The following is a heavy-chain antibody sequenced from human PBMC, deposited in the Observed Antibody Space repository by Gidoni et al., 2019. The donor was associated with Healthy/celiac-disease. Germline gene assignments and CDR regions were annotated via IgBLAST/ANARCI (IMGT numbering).Heavy chain of an antibody. CDR1: GFTFSSYS. D-gene: IGHD1-26*01. CDR3: ARAQWELHAFDI. J-gene: IGHJ3*02. V-gene: IGHV3-21*01. Sequence: EVQLVESGGGLVKPGGSLRLSCAASGFTFSSYSMNWVRQAPGKGLEWVSSISSSSSYIYYADSVKGRFTISRDNAKNSLYLQMNSLRAEDTAVYYCARAQWELHAFDIWGQGTMVTVSS. CDR2: ISSSSSYI.